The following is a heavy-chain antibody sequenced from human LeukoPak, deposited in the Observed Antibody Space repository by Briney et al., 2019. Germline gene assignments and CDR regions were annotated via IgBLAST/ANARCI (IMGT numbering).Heavy chain of an antibody. CDR2: ISSSSSYI. Sequence: GGSLRLSCAASGFTFSSYNMNWVRQAPGKGLEWVSSISSSSSYIYYADSLKGRFTISRDNAKNSLYLQMNSLRAEDTAVYYCARGVVTATTDYFDYWGQGILVTVSS. CDR3: ARGVVTATTDYFDY. V-gene: IGHV3-21*01. CDR1: GFTFSSYN. J-gene: IGHJ4*02. D-gene: IGHD2-21*02.